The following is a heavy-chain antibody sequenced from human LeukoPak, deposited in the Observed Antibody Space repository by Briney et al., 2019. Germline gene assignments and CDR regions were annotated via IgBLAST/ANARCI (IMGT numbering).Heavy chain of an antibody. J-gene: IGHJ6*03. D-gene: IGHD3-9*01. Sequence: PPETLSLTCTVPGDSINNYHWSWIRQPAGKGLEWIGHIFVSGSTHYNPSLKSRVTMSVDSSKNQLSLKLNSVTAADTAVYYCARCLTRTYYYYFMDVWGKGTTVTVSS. CDR2: IFVSGST. CDR3: ARCLTRTYYYYFMDV. CDR1: GDSINNYH. V-gene: IGHV4-4*07.